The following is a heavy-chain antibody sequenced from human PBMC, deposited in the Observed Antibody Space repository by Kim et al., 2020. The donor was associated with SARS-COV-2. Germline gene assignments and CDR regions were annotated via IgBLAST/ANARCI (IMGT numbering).Heavy chain of an antibody. CDR3: ARDPSSTIENWFDP. J-gene: IGHJ5*02. V-gene: IGHV3-30*04. D-gene: IGHD2-2*01. CDR2: ISYDGSNK. CDR1: GFTFSSYA. Sequence: GGSLRLSCAASGFTFSSYAMHWVRQAPGKGLEWVAVISYDGSNKYYADSVKGRFTISRDNSKNTLYLQMNSLRAEDTAVYYCARDPSSTIENWFDPWGQGTLVTVSS.